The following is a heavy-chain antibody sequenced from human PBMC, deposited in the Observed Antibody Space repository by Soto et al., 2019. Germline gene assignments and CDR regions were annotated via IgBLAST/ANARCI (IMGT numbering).Heavy chain of an antibody. CDR1: GGTFSSYA. J-gene: IGHJ6*02. CDR3: ARGLIVVVPAAMPRYGMDD. D-gene: IGHD2-2*01. CDR2: IIPIFGTA. V-gene: IGHV1-69*13. Sequence: SVKVSCKASGGTFSSYAISWVRQAPGQGLEWMGGIIPIFGTANYAQKFQGRVTITADESTSTAYMELSSLRSEDAAVYYCARGLIVVVPAAMPRYGMDDWGQGTTVTVSS.